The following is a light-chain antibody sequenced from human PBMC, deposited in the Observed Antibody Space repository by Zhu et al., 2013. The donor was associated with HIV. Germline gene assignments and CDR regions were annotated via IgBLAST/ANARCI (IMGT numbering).Light chain of an antibody. Sequence: DIVLTQSPGTLSLSPGERATLSCRASQSVRGDFLAWYQQKPGQAPRVVIYGASSRATGIPDRFSGSGSGTDFTLTISRLEPEDFAVYYCQQYGRSPWTFGQGTKVEIK. J-gene: IGKJ1*01. CDR3: QQYGRSPWT. CDR2: GAS. V-gene: IGKV3-20*01. CDR1: QSVRGDF.